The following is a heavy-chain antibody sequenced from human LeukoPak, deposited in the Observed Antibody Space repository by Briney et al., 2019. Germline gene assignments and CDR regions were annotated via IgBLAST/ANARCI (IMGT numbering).Heavy chain of an antibody. D-gene: IGHD3-3*01. CDR3: ARPSPFGVVTRYYFDY. CDR2: ISAYNGNT. Sequence: GASVKVSCKASGYTFTSYGISWVRQAPGQGLEWMGWISAYNGNTNYAQKLQGRVTMTTDTSTSTAYMELRSLRSDDTAVYYCARPSPFGVVTRYYFDYWGQGTLVTVSS. V-gene: IGHV1-18*01. J-gene: IGHJ4*02. CDR1: GYTFTSYG.